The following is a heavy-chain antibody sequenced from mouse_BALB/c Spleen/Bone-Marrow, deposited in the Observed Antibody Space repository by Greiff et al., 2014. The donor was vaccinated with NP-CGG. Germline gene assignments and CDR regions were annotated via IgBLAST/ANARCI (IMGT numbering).Heavy chain of an antibody. CDR3: AREGFGAWFAY. CDR1: GYTFTDYN. V-gene: IGHV1-18*01. J-gene: IGHJ3*01. CDR2: INPNNGGT. Sequence: DVHLVESGPELVKPGASVKIPCKASGYTFTDYNMDWVKQSHGKSLEWIGDINPNNGGTIYNQKFKGKATLTVDKSSSTAYMELRSLTSEDTAVYYCAREGFGAWFAYWGQGTLVTVPA. D-gene: IGHD3-1*01.